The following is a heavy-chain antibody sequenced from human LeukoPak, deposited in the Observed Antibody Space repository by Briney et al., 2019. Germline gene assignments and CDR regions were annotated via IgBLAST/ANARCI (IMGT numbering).Heavy chain of an antibody. CDR2: ISSSSSYI. D-gene: IGHD5-12*01. V-gene: IGHV3-21*01. CDR3: ARVWGGYSGYDPYYYYMDV. Sequence: PGGSLRLSCAASGFTFSSYSMNWVRQAPGKGLEWVSSISSSSSYIYYADSVKGRFTISRDNAMNSLYLQMNSLRAEDTAVYYCARVWGGYSGYDPYYYYMDVWGKGTTVTVSS. CDR1: GFTFSSYS. J-gene: IGHJ6*03.